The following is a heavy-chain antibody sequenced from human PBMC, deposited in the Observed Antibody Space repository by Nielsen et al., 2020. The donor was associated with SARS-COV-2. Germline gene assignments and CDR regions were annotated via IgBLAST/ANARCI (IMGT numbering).Heavy chain of an antibody. CDR3: ARPYSGSYWSWFDP. CDR1: GGTFSSYA. V-gene: IGHV1-69*04. J-gene: IGHJ5*02. D-gene: IGHD1-26*01. CDR2: IIPILGIA. Sequence: SVKVSCKASGGTFSSYAISWVRQAPEQGLEWMGRIIPILGIANYAQKFQGRVTITADKSTSTAYMELSSLRSEDTAVYYCARPYSGSYWSWFDPWGQGTLVTVSS.